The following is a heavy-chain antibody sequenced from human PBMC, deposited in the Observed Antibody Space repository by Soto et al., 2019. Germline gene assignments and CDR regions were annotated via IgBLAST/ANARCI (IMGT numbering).Heavy chain of an antibody. V-gene: IGHV1-3*01. Sequence: ASVKVSCKASGYTFTSYAMHWVRQAPGQRLEWMGWINAGNGNTKYSQKFQGRVTITRDTSTSTAYMELRSLRSDDTAVYYCASGGAEVAVEVIYWGQGTLVTVSS. J-gene: IGHJ4*02. D-gene: IGHD6-19*01. CDR1: GYTFTSYA. CDR3: ASGGAEVAVEVIY. CDR2: INAGNGNT.